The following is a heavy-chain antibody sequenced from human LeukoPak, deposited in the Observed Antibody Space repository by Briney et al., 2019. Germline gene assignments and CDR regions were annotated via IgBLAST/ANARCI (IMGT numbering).Heavy chain of an antibody. CDR1: GYTFSDYY. Sequence: VASVKVSCKASGYTFSDYYIHWVRQAPGQGLEWMGWINPKSGDLNYAQKFQGGVTMTRDTSSKTVCVELSRLRSDDTAVYFCARAAPAGYYYFMDVWGKGTTVTVSS. J-gene: IGHJ6*03. V-gene: IGHV1-2*02. D-gene: IGHD2-15*01. CDR2: INPKSGDL. CDR3: ARAAPAGYYYFMDV.